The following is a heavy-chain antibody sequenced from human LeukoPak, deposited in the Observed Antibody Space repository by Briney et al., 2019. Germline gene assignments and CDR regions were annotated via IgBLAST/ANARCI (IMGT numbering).Heavy chain of an antibody. CDR3: ARDPRIHNYFDY. CDR1: GGTFSSYA. Sequence: ASVKVSCKASGGTFSSYAISWVRQAPGQGLEWMGWINPNSGGTNYAQKFQGRVTMTRDTSISTAYMELSRLRSDDTAVYYCARDPRIHNYFDYWGQGTLVTVSS. CDR2: INPNSGGT. D-gene: IGHD5-18*01. V-gene: IGHV1-2*02. J-gene: IGHJ4*02.